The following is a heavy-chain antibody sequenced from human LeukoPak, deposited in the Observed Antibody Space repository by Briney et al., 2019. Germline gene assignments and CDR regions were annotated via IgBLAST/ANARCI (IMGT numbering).Heavy chain of an antibody. J-gene: IGHJ6*03. Sequence: SGTLSLTCAVSGGSISSSNWWSWIRQPPGKGLEWIGSIYYSGSTYYNPSLKSRVTISVDTSKNQFSLKLSSVTAADTAVYYCARHGCSSTSCYPFYYYYYYMDVWGKGTTVTVSS. CDR2: IYYSGST. CDR1: GGSISSSNW. CDR3: ARHGCSSTSCYPFYYYYYYMDV. V-gene: IGHV4-39*01. D-gene: IGHD2-2*01.